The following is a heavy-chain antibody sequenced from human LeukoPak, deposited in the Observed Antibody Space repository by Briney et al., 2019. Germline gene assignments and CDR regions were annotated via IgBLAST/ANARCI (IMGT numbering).Heavy chain of an antibody. CDR3: ARRDARWLQVDAFDI. J-gene: IGHJ3*02. CDR2: ISSSGSTI. Sequence: GGSLRLSCAASGFTFSDYYMSWIRQAPGKGLEWVSCISSSGSTIYYADSVKGRFTISRDNAKNSLYLQMNSLRAEDTAVYYCARRDARWLQVDAFDIWGQGTVVTVSS. CDR1: GFTFSDYY. V-gene: IGHV3-11*01. D-gene: IGHD5-24*01.